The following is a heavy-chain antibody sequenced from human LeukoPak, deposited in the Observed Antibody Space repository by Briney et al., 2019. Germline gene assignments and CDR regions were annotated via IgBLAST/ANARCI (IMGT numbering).Heavy chain of an antibody. CDR1: GFTFSSYG. D-gene: IGHD2-2*02. Sequence: PGRSLRLSCAASGFTFSSYGMHWVRQAPGKGLEWVAVIWYDGSNKYYADSVKGRFTISRDNSKNTLYLQMNSLRAEDTAVYYCAREGYCSSTSCYIPHYYYYYCMDVWGKGTTVTVSS. CDR3: AREGYCSSTSCYIPHYYYYYCMDV. V-gene: IGHV3-33*01. J-gene: IGHJ6*03. CDR2: IWYDGSNK.